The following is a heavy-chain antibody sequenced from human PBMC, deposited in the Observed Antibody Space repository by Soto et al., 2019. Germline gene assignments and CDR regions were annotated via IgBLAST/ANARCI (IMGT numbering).Heavy chain of an antibody. V-gene: IGHV1-24*01. CDR1: GYTLTELS. J-gene: IGHJ4*02. Sequence: ASVKVSCKVSGYTLTELSMHWVRQAPGKGLEWMGGFDPEDGETIYAQKFQGRVTMTEDTSTDTAYMELSSLRSEDTAVYYCATLFVVVSDATKDYWGQGTMVTFSS. CDR3: ATLFVVVSDATKDY. CDR2: FDPEDGET. D-gene: IGHD2-2*01.